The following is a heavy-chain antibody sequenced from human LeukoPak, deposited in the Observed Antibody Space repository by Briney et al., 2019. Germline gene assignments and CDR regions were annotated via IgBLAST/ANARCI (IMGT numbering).Heavy chain of an antibody. Sequence: PGGSLRLSCAASGFTFDDYGMSWVRQAPGKGLEWVSGINWNGGSTGYADSVKGRFTISRDNAKNSLYLQMNSLRAEDTALYYCARDLGYDSSGYYFVEPFDYWGQGTLVTVSS. CDR1: GFTFDDYG. J-gene: IGHJ4*02. D-gene: IGHD3-22*01. CDR2: INWNGGST. V-gene: IGHV3-20*04. CDR3: ARDLGYDSSGYYFVEPFDY.